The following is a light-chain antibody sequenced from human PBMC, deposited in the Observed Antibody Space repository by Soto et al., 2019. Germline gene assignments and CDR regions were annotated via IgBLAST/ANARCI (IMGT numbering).Light chain of an antibody. V-gene: IGKV3-20*01. CDR2: GAA. J-gene: IGKJ1*01. CDR1: QTVRNNY. CDR3: QQYGSSPTT. Sequence: EFVYTEAPGSLTSRTGVRATLSCRASQTVRNNYLAWYQQKAGQAPMLRCYGAATRATGLPARFSGSGSGTEFTLTISRLEPEDFAVYHCQQYGSSPTTFGQGTK.